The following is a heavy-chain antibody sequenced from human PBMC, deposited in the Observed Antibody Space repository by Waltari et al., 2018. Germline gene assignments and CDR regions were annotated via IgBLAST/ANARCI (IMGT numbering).Heavy chain of an antibody. D-gene: IGHD2-15*01. Sequence: EVQRVESGGGVVQPGGSRRLSCAASGLTFGSYAMTWVRQAPGKGLEWISYISSASATIYYADSVKGRFTISRDNAKNSLYLQMNILRAEDTAVYYCARGLSAAGGYNWFDPWGQGTLVTVSS. CDR1: GLTFGSYA. CDR2: ISSASATI. CDR3: ARGLSAAGGYNWFDP. V-gene: IGHV3-48*04. J-gene: IGHJ5*02.